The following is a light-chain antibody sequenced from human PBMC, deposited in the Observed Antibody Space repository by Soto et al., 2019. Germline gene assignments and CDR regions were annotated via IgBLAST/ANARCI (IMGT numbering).Light chain of an antibody. V-gene: IGKV3-11*01. J-gene: IGKJ2*01. CDR2: DAS. CDR1: QSVHTY. Sequence: ETVLTQSPATLSLSPGERATLSCRASQSVHTYLAWYQQKAGQAPRLLIYDASNRATRIPARFSGSGSGTDFTLTISSLEPEDCAVYYCQQRSNWPPYTFGQGTKLEIK. CDR3: QQRSNWPPYT.